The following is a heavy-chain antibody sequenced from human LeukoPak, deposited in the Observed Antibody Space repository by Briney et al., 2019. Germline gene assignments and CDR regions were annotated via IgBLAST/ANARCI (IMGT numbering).Heavy chain of an antibody. V-gene: IGHV3-53*01. J-gene: IGHJ4*02. CDR3: AGGQMFTSGGFDD. D-gene: IGHD6-19*01. CDR2: IYTGGDT. Sequence: PGESLSLTCAASGFSVSNKYMSWVRQAPGKGLEWVSVIYTGGDTYYADSVRGRFAISRDNSKNTVNLQMNSLRAEDTALYYCAGGQMFTSGGFDDWGEGTLVTVSS. CDR1: GFSVSNKY.